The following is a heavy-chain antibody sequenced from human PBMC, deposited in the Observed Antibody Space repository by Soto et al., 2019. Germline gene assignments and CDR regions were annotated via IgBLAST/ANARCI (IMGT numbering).Heavy chain of an antibody. CDR2: ISANNGDG. D-gene: IGHD6-13*01. Sequence: QVQLVQSGAEVKKPGASVKVSCETSGFTLRSYGFSWVRQAPGQGLEWMGWISANNGDGHYAQKLQGRVTLTTDTSTGTVYMELRSLRSDDTAVYYCARKPQGYPHDHWGQGTLVTVSS. CDR1: GFTLRSYG. V-gene: IGHV1-18*04. J-gene: IGHJ4*02. CDR3: ARKPQGYPHDH.